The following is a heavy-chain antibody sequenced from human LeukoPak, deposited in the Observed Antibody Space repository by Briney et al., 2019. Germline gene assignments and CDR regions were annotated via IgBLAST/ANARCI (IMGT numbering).Heavy chain of an antibody. Sequence: ALVKVSCKASGGTFSSYAISWVRQAPGQGLEWMGGIIPIFGTANYAQKFQGRVTITADESTSTAYMELSCLRSEDTAVYYCATRIAAAGTNWFDPWGQGTLVTVSS. CDR2: IIPIFGTA. D-gene: IGHD6-13*01. V-gene: IGHV1-69*13. CDR3: ATRIAAAGTNWFDP. CDR1: GGTFSSYA. J-gene: IGHJ5*02.